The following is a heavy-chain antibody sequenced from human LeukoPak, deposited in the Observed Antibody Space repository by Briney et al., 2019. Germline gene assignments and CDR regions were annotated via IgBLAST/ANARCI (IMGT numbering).Heavy chain of an antibody. CDR2: ISYDGSNK. J-gene: IGHJ4*02. CDR1: GFTFSSYG. Sequence: PGGSLRLSCAASGFTFSSYGMHWVRQAPGKGLGWVAVISYDGSNKYYADSVKGRFTISRDNSKNTLYLQMNSLRVEDTAVYYCAKEYDFWSGSLDYWGQGTLVTVSS. CDR3: AKEYDFWSGSLDY. D-gene: IGHD3-3*01. V-gene: IGHV3-30*18.